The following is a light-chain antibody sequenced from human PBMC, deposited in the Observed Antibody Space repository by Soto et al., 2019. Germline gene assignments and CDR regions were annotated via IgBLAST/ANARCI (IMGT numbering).Light chain of an antibody. J-gene: IGKJ4*01. CDR3: QQRSKWLT. CDR2: SAS. Sequence: EIVLTQSPATLSLSPGERATLSCRASQSVSSSLAWYQQKPSQAPRLLIYSASNRATGIPARFSGSGSGTDFTLTISSLEPEEFAVYYCQQRSKWLTFGGGTKVEIK. V-gene: IGKV3-11*01. CDR1: QSVSSS.